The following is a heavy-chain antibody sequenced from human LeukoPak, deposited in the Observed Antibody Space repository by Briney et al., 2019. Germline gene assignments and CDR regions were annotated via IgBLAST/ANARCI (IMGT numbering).Heavy chain of an antibody. CDR1: GGSISSGGYY. D-gene: IGHD6-13*01. J-gene: IGHJ4*02. CDR3: ARAQAAAGNSLDY. V-gene: IGHV4-31*03. Sequence: SSETLSLTCTVSGGSISSGGYYWGWIRQHPGKGLEWIGYIYYSGSTYYNPSLKSRVTISVDTSKNQFSLKLSSVTAADTAVYYCARAQAAAGNSLDYWGQGTLVTVSS. CDR2: IYYSGST.